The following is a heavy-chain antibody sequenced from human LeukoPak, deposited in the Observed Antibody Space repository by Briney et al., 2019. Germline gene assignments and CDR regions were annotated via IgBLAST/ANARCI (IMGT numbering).Heavy chain of an antibody. CDR1: GFTFSSYG. CDR3: ARDFKLKHSYGDIFDY. D-gene: IGHD5-18*01. Sequence: GGSLRLSCAASGFTFSSYGMHWVRQAPGKGLEWVAVIWYDGSNKYYADSVKGRFTISRDNSKNTLYLQMNSLRAEDTAVYYCARDFKLKHSYGDIFDYWGQGTLVTVSS. J-gene: IGHJ4*02. V-gene: IGHV3-33*01. CDR2: IWYDGSNK.